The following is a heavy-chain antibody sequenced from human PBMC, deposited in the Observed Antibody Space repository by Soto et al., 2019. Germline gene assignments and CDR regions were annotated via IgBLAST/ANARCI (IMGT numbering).Heavy chain of an antibody. CDR2: ISIRGGDE. V-gene: IGHV3-30*03. CDR3: ARGTIVARQHLDY. CDR1: GFTFSSYA. Sequence: QVQLVESGGGVVQPGKSLRLSCAASGFTFSSYAMHWARQAPGKGLEWVTVISIRGGDEYYAESVRGRFTISRDDSKNTLYLQMDSLRVEDTAVYYCARGTIVARQHLDYCGQGSLFTVSS. D-gene: IGHD6-6*01. J-gene: IGHJ4*02.